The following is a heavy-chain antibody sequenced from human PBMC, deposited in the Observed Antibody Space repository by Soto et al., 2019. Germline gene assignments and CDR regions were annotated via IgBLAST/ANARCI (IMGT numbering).Heavy chain of an antibody. D-gene: IGHD3-22*01. CDR2: IYSGGST. V-gene: IGHV3-53*01. J-gene: IGHJ4*02. CDR3: ARGYYDSSGYSL. Sequence: GGSLRLSCAASGFTVSSNYMSWVRQAPGKGLEWVSVIYSGGSTYYADSVKGRFTISRDNSKNTLYLQMNSLRAEDTAVYYCARGYYDSSGYSLWGQGTLVTVSS. CDR1: GFTVSSNY.